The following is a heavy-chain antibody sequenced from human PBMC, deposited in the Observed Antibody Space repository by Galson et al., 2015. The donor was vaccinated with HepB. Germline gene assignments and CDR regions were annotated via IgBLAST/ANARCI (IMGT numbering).Heavy chain of an antibody. J-gene: IGHJ4*02. V-gene: IGHV3-7*01. CDR2: IKPDGSEN. CDR3: GRFDEEHWLVRSDY. D-gene: IGHD6-19*01. CDR1: GFTFSGYW. Sequence: SLRLSCAASGFTFSGYWMSWVRQAPGKGLEWVANIKPDGSENYCVDSVKGRFTISRDNAKNSLYLQMNSLRVDDTAVYYCGRFDEEHWLVRSDYWGQGTLVTVSS.